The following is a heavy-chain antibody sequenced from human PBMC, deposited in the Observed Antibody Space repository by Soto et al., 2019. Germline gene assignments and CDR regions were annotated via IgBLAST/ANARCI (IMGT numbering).Heavy chain of an antibody. V-gene: IGHV3-11*01. D-gene: IGHD4-4*01. CDR1: GFTFSDYY. CDR2: ISSSGSTI. J-gene: IGHJ6*04. CDR3: ARDPVTTDSPYYYYYYGMDV. Sequence: GGSLRLSCAASGFTFSDYYMSWIRQAPGKGLEWVSYISSSGSTIYYADSVKGRFTISRDNAKNSLYLQMNSLRAEDTAVYYCARDPVTTDSPYYYYYYGMDVWGKGTTVTVSS.